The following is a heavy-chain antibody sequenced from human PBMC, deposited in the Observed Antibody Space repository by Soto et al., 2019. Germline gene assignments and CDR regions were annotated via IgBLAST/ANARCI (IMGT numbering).Heavy chain of an antibody. CDR3: ARTDGYSPFDAFDI. CDR2: ISSSSSYT. V-gene: IGHV3-11*03. Sequence: PGGSLRLSCAASGFTFSDYYMSWIRQAPGKGLEWVSYISSSSSYTNYADSVKGRFTISRDNAKNSLYLQMNSLRAEDTAVYYCARTDGYSPFDAFDIWGQGTMVTVSS. D-gene: IGHD5-18*01. CDR1: GFTFSDYY. J-gene: IGHJ3*02.